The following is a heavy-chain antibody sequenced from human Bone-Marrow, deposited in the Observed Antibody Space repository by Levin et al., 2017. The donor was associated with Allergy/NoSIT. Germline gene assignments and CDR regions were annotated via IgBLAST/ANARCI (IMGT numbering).Heavy chain of an antibody. CDR2: INHSGST. J-gene: IGHJ4*02. D-gene: IGHD3-3*01. V-gene: IGHV4-34*01. Sequence: SQTLSLTCAVYGGSFSGYYWSWIRQPPGKGLEWIGEINHSGSTNYNPALKSRVTISVDTSKNQFSLKLSSVTAADTAVYYCARGSLGDGFFIYWGQGTLVTVSS. CDR3: ARGSLGDGFFIY. CDR1: GGSFSGYY.